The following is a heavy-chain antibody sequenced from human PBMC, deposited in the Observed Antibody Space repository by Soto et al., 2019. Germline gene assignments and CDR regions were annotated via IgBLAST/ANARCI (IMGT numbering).Heavy chain of an antibody. CDR3: ARGNGIAAASVLAT. V-gene: IGHV1-2*02. CDR2: INPNTGGT. D-gene: IGHD6-13*01. J-gene: IGHJ5*02. Sequence: QVQLVQSGAEVKKPGASVKVSCKASAYTFTGYYIHWVRQAPGQGLEWMGWINPNTGGTHYAQNPQGRVTLYRDTSISTAYMELTSLRSGDTAMYYCARGNGIAAASVLATWGQGTLVTVSS. CDR1: AYTFTGYY.